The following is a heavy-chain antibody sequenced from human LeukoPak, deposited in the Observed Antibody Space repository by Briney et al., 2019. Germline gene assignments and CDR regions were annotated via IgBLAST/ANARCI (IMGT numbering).Heavy chain of an antibody. D-gene: IGHD3-10*01. V-gene: IGHV3-7*01. CDR3: AREGDYYGSGSPANDAFDI. CDR1: GFTFSSYW. CDR2: IKQDGSEK. Sequence: PGRSLRLSCAASGFTFSSYWMSWVRPAPGKGLEWVANIKQDGSEKYYVDSVKGRFTISRDNAKNSLYLQMNSLRAEDTAVYYCAREGDYYGSGSPANDAFDIWGQGTMVTVSS. J-gene: IGHJ3*02.